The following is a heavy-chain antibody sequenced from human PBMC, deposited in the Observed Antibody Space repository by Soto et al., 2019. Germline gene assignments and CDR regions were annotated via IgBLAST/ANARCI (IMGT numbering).Heavy chain of an antibody. Sequence: PSETLSLTCAVSGGSISSSNWWSWVRQPPGKGLEWIGEIYHSGSTNYNPSLKSRVTISVDKSKNQFSLKLSSVTAAGTAVYYCARGRDYYDFWSGYYKNWFDPWGQGTLVTVSS. CDR3: ARGRDYYDFWSGYYKNWFDP. V-gene: IGHV4-4*02. CDR1: GGSISSSNW. CDR2: IYHSGST. D-gene: IGHD3-3*01. J-gene: IGHJ5*02.